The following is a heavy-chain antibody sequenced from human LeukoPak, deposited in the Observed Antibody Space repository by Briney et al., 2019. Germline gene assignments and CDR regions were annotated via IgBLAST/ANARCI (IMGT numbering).Heavy chain of an antibody. CDR1: GFTFSSSG. D-gene: IGHD3-16*02. CDR2: ISGSGDRT. J-gene: IGHJ5*02. V-gene: IGHV3-23*01. CDR3: ARVGRLGELSEFDP. Sequence: GGSLRLSCAASGFTFSSSGMIWVRQAPGKGLEWVSAISGSGDRTYHADSVKGRFTISRDNSKNTLYLHMNSLRAEDTAVYYCARVGRLGELSEFDPWGQGTLVTVSS.